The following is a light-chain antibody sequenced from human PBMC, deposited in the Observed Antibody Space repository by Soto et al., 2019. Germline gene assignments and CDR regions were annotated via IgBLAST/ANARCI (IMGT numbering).Light chain of an antibody. CDR2: GNS. J-gene: IGLJ2*01. Sequence: QSVLTQPPSVXXXXXXXXXXSCTGSSSNIGAGYDVHWYQQLPGTAPKLLIYGNSNRPSGVPDRFSGSKSGTSASLAITGLQAEDEADYYCQSYDSSLSVVFGGGTKLTV. V-gene: IGLV1-40*01. CDR1: SSNIGAGYD. CDR3: QSYDSSLSVV.